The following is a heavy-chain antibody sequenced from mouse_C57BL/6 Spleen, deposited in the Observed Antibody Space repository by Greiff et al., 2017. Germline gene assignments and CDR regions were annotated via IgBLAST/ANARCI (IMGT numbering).Heavy chain of an antibody. CDR2: IYPGDGDT. D-gene: IGHD4-1*01. V-gene: IGHV1-80*01. CDR1: GYAFSSYW. Sequence: QVQLQESGAELVKPGASVKISCKASGYAFSSYWMNWVKQRPGKGLEWIGQIYPGDGDTNYNGKFKGKATLTADKSSSTAYMQLSSLTSEDSAVYICARYELTGAMDYWGQGTSVTVSS. CDR3: ARYELTGAMDY. J-gene: IGHJ4*01.